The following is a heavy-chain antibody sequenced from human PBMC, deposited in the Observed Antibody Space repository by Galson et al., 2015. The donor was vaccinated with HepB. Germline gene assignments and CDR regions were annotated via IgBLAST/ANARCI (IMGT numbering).Heavy chain of an antibody. Sequence: SLRLSCAASGFTFSSYSMNWVRQAPGKGLEWVSSISSSSYIYYADSVKGRFTISRDNAKNSLYLQMNSLRAEDTAVYYCARGGYRAARKGSVAFDIWGQGTMVTVSS. J-gene: IGHJ3*02. CDR2: ISSSSYI. CDR3: ARGGYRAARKGSVAFDI. V-gene: IGHV3-21*01. CDR1: GFTFSSYS. D-gene: IGHD5-12*01.